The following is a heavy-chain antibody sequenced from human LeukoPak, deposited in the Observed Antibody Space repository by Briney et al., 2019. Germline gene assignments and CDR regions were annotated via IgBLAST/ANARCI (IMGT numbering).Heavy chain of an antibody. CDR2: IYYSGST. Sequence: SETLSLTCTVSGGSISSYYWSWIRQPPGKGLEWIGCIYYSGSTNYNPSLKSRVTISVDTSKNQFSLKLSSVTAAGTAVYYCARDLNPVPPSNWGQGTLVTVSS. CDR1: GGSISSYY. CDR3: ARDLNPVPPSN. V-gene: IGHV4-59*01. J-gene: IGHJ4*02.